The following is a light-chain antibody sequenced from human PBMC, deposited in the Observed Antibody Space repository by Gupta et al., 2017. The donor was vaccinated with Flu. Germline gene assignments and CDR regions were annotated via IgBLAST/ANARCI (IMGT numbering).Light chain of an antibody. J-gene: IGLJ2*01. CDR3: SSYTISSVV. Sequence: QSALTQPASVSGSPGQSLTLSCTGTSSDVGGYNYVSWYQQRPGKAPKLMIYEVSHRPSGVSNRFSGSKSGNTASLTISGLQAEDEADYYCSSYTISSVVFGGGTKLTVL. CDR2: EVS. V-gene: IGLV2-14*01. CDR1: SSDVGGYNY.